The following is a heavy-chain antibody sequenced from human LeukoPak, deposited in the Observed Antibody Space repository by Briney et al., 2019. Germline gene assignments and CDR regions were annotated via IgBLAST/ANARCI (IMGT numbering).Heavy chain of an antibody. CDR1: GYTFTSYV. V-gene: IGHV1-18*01. Sequence: ASVKVSCKASGYTFTSYVISWVRQAPGQGLEWMGWISADNGNTDYAQRFQGRVTMTTDTSTSTAYMELRSLRAEDTAIYYCAKDQGGLITYYYGSGSYAFDIWGQGTMVTVSS. J-gene: IGHJ3*02. CDR3: AKDQGGLITYYYGSGSYAFDI. CDR2: ISADNGNT. D-gene: IGHD3-10*01.